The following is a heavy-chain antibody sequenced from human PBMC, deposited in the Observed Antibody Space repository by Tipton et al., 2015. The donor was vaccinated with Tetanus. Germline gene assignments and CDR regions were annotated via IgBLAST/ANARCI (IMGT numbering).Heavy chain of an antibody. CDR1: GFTFSSYG. D-gene: IGHD2-2*01. Sequence: RSLRLSCAASGFTFSSYGMHWVRQAPGKGLEWVAVIWYDGSNKYYADSVKGRFTISRDNSKNTLYLQMNSLRAEDTAVYYCARGGEVPAAIEDGIDYWGQGTLVTVSS. V-gene: IGHV3-33*01. CDR2: IWYDGSNK. J-gene: IGHJ4*02. CDR3: ARGGEVPAAIEDGIDY.